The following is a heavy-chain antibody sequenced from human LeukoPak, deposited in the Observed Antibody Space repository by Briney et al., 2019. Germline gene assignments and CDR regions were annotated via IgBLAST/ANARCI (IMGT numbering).Heavy chain of an antibody. Sequence: SETLSLTCTVSGGSIRSGGYYWSWVRQHPGKGLEWIGYIYYSGSTYYNPSLKSRVTISVDTSKNQFSLKLSSVTAADTAVYYCAREVYGDYVVGFDYWGQGTLVTVSS. CDR3: AREVYGDYVVGFDY. D-gene: IGHD4-17*01. V-gene: IGHV4-31*03. CDR2: IYYSGST. CDR1: GGSIRSGGYY. J-gene: IGHJ4*02.